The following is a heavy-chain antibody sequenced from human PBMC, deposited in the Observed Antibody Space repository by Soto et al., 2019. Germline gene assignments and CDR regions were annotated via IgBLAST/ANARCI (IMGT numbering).Heavy chain of an antibody. Sequence: QILLQESGPGLVKPSQTLSLTCTVSGASISSGGYYWTWIRQHPGKGLEWIGYVYYGGNTNFNPSLRSRVAMSVDRSKNQFSLELKSVTVADTAVYFCARDRSGSRYLYHIWAQGTMVTVSS. CDR1: GASISSGGYY. CDR2: VYYGGNT. D-gene: IGHD1-26*01. V-gene: IGHV4-31*03. CDR3: ARDRSGSRYLYHI. J-gene: IGHJ4*02.